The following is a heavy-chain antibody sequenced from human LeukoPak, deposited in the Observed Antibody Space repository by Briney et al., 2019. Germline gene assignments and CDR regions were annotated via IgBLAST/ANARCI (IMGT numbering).Heavy chain of an antibody. D-gene: IGHD1-7*01. CDR3: ASQPLLLELRYGDY. V-gene: IGHV3-48*03. CDR1: GFTFSSYE. CDR2: ISSSGSTI. Sequence: GGSLRLSCAASGFTFSSYEMNWVRQAPGKGLEWVSYISSSGSTIYYADSVKGRFTISRDNAKNSLYLQMNSLRAEDTAVYYCASQPLLLELRYGDYWGQGTLVTVSS. J-gene: IGHJ4*02.